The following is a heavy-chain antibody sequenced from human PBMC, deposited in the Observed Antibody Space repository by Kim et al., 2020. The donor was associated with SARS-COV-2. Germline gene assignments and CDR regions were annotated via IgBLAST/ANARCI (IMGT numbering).Heavy chain of an antibody. Sequence: GGSLRLSCAASGFTFSSYEMNWVRQAPGKGLEWVSYISSSGSTIYYADSVKGRFTIPRDNAKNSLYLQMNSLRAEDTAVYYCARGYYGSGSYYGYYYYYGMDVWGQGTTVTVSS. V-gene: IGHV3-48*03. D-gene: IGHD3-10*01. CDR2: ISSSGSTI. CDR1: GFTFSSYE. CDR3: ARGYYGSGSYYGYYYYYGMDV. J-gene: IGHJ6*02.